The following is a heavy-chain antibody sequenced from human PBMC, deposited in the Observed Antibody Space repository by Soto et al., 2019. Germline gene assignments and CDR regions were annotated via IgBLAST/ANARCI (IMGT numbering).Heavy chain of an antibody. D-gene: IGHD6-13*01. CDR3: AKIARGIAAAGIDAFDI. CDR2: ISGSGGST. CDR1: GFTFSSYA. Sequence: PGVSLRLSCAASGFTFSSYAMSWVRQAPGKGLEWVSAISGSGGSTYYADSVKGRFTISRDNSKNTLYLQMNSLRAEDTAVYYCAKIARGIAAAGIDAFDIWGQGTMVTVSS. V-gene: IGHV3-23*01. J-gene: IGHJ3*02.